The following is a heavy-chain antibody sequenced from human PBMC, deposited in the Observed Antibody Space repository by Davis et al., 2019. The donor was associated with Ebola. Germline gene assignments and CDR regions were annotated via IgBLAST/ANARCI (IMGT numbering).Heavy chain of an antibody. V-gene: IGHV3-74*01. Sequence: PSETLSLTCAASGFTFSNFHIHWVRQPPGKGLVWVARIDPDGTGTNYADSVKGRFTISRDNAKNTLSLQMNSLRVEDTAVYYCVRDSGYYSHDYWGHGTLVTVSS. CDR1: GFTFSNFH. CDR3: VRDSGYYSHDY. CDR2: IDPDGTGT. D-gene: IGHD5-12*01. J-gene: IGHJ4*01.